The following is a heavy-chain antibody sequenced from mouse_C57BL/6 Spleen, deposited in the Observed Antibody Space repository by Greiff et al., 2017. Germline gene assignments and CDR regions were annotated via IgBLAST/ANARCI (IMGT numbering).Heavy chain of an antibody. CDR2: IYPGDGDT. CDR1: GYAFSSSW. D-gene: IGHD3-2*02. V-gene: IGHV1-82*01. CDR3: AAGDSSGAWFAY. J-gene: IGHJ3*01. Sequence: QVQLKQSGPELVKPGASVKISCKASGYAFSSSWMNWVKQRPGKGLEWIGRIYPGDGDTNYNGKFKGKATLTADKSSSTAYMQLSSLTSEDSAVYFCAAGDSSGAWFAYWGQGTLVTVSA.